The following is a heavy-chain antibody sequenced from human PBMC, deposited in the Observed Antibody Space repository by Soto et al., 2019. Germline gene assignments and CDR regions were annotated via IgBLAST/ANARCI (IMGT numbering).Heavy chain of an antibody. CDR1: GGSISSYY. J-gene: IGHJ6*02. CDR3: ARRYSGSHPDPTSYYYYYYGMDV. CDR2: IYYSGST. V-gene: IGHV4-59*01. Sequence: QVQLQESGPGLVKPSETLSLTCTVSGGSISSYYWSWIRQPPGKGLEWIGYIYYSGSTNYNPSLKGRVTISVDTSKNQFSLKRSSVTAADTAVYYCARRYSGSHPDPTSYYYYYYGMDVWGQGTTVTDSS. D-gene: IGHD1-26*01.